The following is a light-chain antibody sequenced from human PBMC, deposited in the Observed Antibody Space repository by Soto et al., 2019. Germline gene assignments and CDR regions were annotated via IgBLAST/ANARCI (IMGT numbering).Light chain of an antibody. V-gene: IGKV1-39*01. CDR3: QQSYNIPRAT. CDR1: QTISNW. J-gene: IGKJ1*01. Sequence: DIQMTQSPSTLSASVGDRVTITCRASQTISNWLAWYQQKPGKAPKVLIYAASSLQSGVPPRFSGSGSGTDFTLTISSLQPEDFATYFCQQSYNIPRATFGQGTKVEIK. CDR2: AAS.